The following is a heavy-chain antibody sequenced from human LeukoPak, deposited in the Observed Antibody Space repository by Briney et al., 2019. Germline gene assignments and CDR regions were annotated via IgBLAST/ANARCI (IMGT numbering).Heavy chain of an antibody. V-gene: IGHV4-34*01. J-gene: IGHJ4*02. D-gene: IGHD4-11*01. CDR2: INHSGST. Sequence: GSLRLSCAASGFTFSSYSMNWIRQPPGKGLEWIGEINHSGSTNYNPSLKSRVTISVDTSKNQFSLKPSSVTAADTAVYYCASSSVTTKVADYWGQGTLVTVSS. CDR1: GFTFSSYS. CDR3: ASSSVTTKVADY.